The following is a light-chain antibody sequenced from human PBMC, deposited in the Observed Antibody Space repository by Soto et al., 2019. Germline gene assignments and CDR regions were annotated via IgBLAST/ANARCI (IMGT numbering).Light chain of an antibody. CDR2: GAS. V-gene: IGKV3-20*01. Sequence: EIVLTQSPGTLSLSPGERATLACRASQSVSSSYLAWYQQKTGQAPRLLIYGASSRATGIPDRFSGSGSGTDFTLTISRREPEDFAVYYCQQYGSSSYTFGQGTKLEIK. CDR3: QQYGSSSYT. CDR1: QSVSSSY. J-gene: IGKJ2*01.